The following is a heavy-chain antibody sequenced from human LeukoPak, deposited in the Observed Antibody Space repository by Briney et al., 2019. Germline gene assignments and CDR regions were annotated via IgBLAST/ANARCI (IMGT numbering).Heavy chain of an antibody. Sequence: PGRSLRLSCAASGFTFSSYAMHWVRQAPGKGLEWVAVISYDGSNKYYADSVKGRFTISRDNSKNTLYLQMSSLRAEDTAVYYCASGYYGSGSYYYYYGMDVWGQGTTVSVSS. CDR2: ISYDGSNK. V-gene: IGHV3-30*04. CDR3: ASGYYGSGSYYYYYGMDV. J-gene: IGHJ6*02. D-gene: IGHD3-10*01. CDR1: GFTFSSYA.